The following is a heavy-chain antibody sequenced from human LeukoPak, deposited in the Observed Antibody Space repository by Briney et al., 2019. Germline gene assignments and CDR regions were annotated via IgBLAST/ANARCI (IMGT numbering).Heavy chain of an antibody. V-gene: IGHV3-15*01. J-gene: IGHJ4*02. D-gene: IGHD3-10*01. CDR3: TTAGSPLYGSGSYYLDY. Sequence: PGGSLRLSCAASGFTFSNAWMSWVRQAPGKGLEWVGRVKSKTDGGTTDYAAPVKGRFTISRDDSKNMLYLQMNSLKTEDTAVYYCTTAGSPLYGSGSYYLDYGGREPWSPSPQ. CDR1: GFTFSNAW. CDR2: VKSKTDGGTT.